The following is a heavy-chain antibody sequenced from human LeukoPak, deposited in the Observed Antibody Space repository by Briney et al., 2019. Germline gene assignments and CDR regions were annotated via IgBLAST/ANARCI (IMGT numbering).Heavy chain of an antibody. CDR2: IYYSGST. CDR3: ASRPPVPAYFDL. J-gene: IGHJ2*01. D-gene: IGHD2-2*01. V-gene: IGHV4-39*01. Sequence: SETLSLTCAVYGGSFSSYYWGWIRQPPGKGLEWIGSIYYSGSTYYNPSLKSRVTISVDTSKNQFSLKLSSVTAADTAVYYCASRPPVPAYFDLWGRGTLVTVSS. CDR1: GGSFSSYY.